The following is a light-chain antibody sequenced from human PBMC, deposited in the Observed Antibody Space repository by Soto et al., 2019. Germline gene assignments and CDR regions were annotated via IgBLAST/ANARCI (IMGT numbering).Light chain of an antibody. CDR2: GAS. Sequence: EIVMTQSQATLSVSPGERATLSCRASQIIGSNLGWYQQRPGQPPRLLIYGASARVTGIPARFSGSGSGTEFTLAISSLQSEDFAVYYCQQYNNWPPMYTFGQGTKLEIK. CDR3: QQYNNWPPMYT. J-gene: IGKJ2*01. CDR1: QIIGSN. V-gene: IGKV3-15*01.